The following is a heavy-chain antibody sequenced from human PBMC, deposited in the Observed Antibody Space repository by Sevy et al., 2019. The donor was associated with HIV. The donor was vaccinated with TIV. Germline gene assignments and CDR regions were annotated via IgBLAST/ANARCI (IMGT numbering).Heavy chain of an antibody. CDR3: ARVRYTYGFPSFFDY. Sequence: SETLSLTCSVSGGSISSYYWSWIRQPPGKGLEWIDYSGSTNYNSSLKSRVTISVDRSKNQFSLNLRSVTAADSATYYCARVRYTYGFPSFFDYWGQGILVTVSS. D-gene: IGHD5-18*01. J-gene: IGHJ4*02. CDR1: GGSISSYY. CDR2: YSGST. V-gene: IGHV4-59*01.